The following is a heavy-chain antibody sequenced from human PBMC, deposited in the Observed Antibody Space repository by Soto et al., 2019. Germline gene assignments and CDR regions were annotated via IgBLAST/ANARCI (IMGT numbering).Heavy chain of an antibody. J-gene: IGHJ4*02. CDR1: GFSLTTSGAG. CDR3: AHRYGGNYYRWYFDY. CDR2: ISWKDDK. Sequence: QITLKESGPTLVEPTQTLTLTCTYSGFSLTTSGAGVGWIRQPPGKALEWLALISWKDDKRYNPGLKSRLTITKDTSKKLVVLTLTNMDPVETATYFCAHRYGGNYYRWYFDYWGQGTLVTVSS. V-gene: IGHV2-5*01. D-gene: IGHD1-26*01.